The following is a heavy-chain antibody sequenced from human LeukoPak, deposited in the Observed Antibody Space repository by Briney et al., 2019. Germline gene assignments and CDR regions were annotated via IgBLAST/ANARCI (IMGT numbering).Heavy chain of an antibody. CDR3: ARDVSITMIRGVTFDY. J-gene: IGHJ4*02. D-gene: IGHD3-10*01. CDR1: GGSFSGYY. V-gene: IGHV4-34*01. CDR2: INHSGST. Sequence: SETLSLTCAVYGGSFSGYYWSWIRQPPGKGLEWIGEINHSGSTNYNPSLKSRVTISVDTSKNQFSLKLSSVTAADTAVYFCARDVSITMIRGVTFDYWGQGTLVTASS.